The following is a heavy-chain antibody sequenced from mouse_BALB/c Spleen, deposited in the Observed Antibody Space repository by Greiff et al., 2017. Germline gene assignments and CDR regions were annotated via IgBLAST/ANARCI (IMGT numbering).Heavy chain of an antibody. V-gene: IGHV3-2*02. CDR1: GYSITSDYA. D-gene: IGHD4-1*01. CDR2: ISYSGST. J-gene: IGHJ2*01. CDR3: ARNGKRNFDY. Sequence: EVQLQESGPGLVKPSQSLSPTCTVTGYSITSDYAWNWIRQFPGNKLEWMGYISYSGSTSYNPSLKSRISITRDTSKNQFFLQLNSVTTEDTATYYCARNGKRNFDYWGQGTTLTVSS.